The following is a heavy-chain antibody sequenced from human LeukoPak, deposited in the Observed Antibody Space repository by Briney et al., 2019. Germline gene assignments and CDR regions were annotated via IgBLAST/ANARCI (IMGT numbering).Heavy chain of an antibody. Sequence: GGSLRLSCAASGFTFSSYAMSWVRQAPVKGLEWVSAISGSGGSTYYADSVKGRFTISRDNSKNTLYLQMNSLRAEDTAVYYCASMVGWSIYYWGQGTLVTVSS. V-gene: IGHV3-23*01. CDR3: ASMVGWSIYY. D-gene: IGHD6-19*01. CDR2: ISGSGGST. J-gene: IGHJ4*02. CDR1: GFTFSSYA.